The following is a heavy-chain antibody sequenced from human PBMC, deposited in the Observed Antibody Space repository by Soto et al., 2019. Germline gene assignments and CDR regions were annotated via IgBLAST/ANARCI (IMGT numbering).Heavy chain of an antibody. V-gene: IGHV1-69*13. CDR2: IIPIFGTA. CDR3: ASKSRAVAARAFDI. D-gene: IGHD6-19*01. J-gene: IGHJ3*02. CDR1: GYTFTSYY. Sequence: SVKVSCKASGYTFTSYYMHWVRQAPGQGLEWMGGIIPIFGTANYAQKFQGRVTITADESTSTAYMELSSLRSEDTAVYYCASKSRAVAARAFDIWGQGTMVTVSS.